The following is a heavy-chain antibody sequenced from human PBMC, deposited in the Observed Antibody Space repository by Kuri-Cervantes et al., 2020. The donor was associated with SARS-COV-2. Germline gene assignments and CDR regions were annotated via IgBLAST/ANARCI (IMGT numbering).Heavy chain of an antibody. D-gene: IGHD2-2*01. J-gene: IGHJ6*03. V-gene: IGHV4-39*01. CDR1: GGSISSSSYY. CDR3: ASHQRGYCSSTSCYRRLGYMDV. Sequence: SETLSLTCTVSGGSISSSSYYWGWIRQPPGKGLEWIGSIYYSGSTYYNPSLKSRVTISVDTSKNQFSLKLSSVTAADTAVYYCASHQRGYCSSTSCYRRLGYMDVWGKGTTVTVSS. CDR2: IYYSGST.